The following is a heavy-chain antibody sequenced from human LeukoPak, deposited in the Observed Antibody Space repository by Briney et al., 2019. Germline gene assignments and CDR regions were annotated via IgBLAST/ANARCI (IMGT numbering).Heavy chain of an antibody. CDR1: GDSISSSRYY. Sequence: SETLSLTCTVSGDSISSSRYYWGWIRQPPGKGLEWIGSIYYSGSTFYNPSLKSRVTISVDTSKDQFSLTLASVTAADTAVYYCARYSSSWYGGFDYWGQGTLVTVSS. J-gene: IGHJ4*02. CDR3: ARYSSSWYGGFDY. CDR2: IYYSGST. V-gene: IGHV4-39*01. D-gene: IGHD6-13*01.